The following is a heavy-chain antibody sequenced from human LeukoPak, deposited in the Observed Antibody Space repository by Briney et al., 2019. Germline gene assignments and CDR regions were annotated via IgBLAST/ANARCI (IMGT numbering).Heavy chain of an antibody. V-gene: IGHV4-34*01. Sequence: PSETLSLTCAVYGGSFSGYYWSWIRQPPGKGLEWIGEINHSGSTNYNPSLKSRVTISVDTSKNQFSLKLSSVTAADTAVYYCARGSGSSSSSYHYYYMDVWGKGTTVTVSS. CDR1: GGSFSGYY. CDR3: ARGSGSSSSSYHYYYMDV. J-gene: IGHJ6*03. D-gene: IGHD6-6*01. CDR2: INHSGST.